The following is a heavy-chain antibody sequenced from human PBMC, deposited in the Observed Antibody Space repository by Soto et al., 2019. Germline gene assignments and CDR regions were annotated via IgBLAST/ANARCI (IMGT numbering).Heavy chain of an antibody. J-gene: IGHJ4*02. CDR2: INPNSGGT. CDR3: ARGPLVGYCTNGVCHYFDY. V-gene: IGHV1-2*02. D-gene: IGHD2-8*01. CDR1: GYTFTGYY. Sequence: VASVKVSCKASGYTFTGYYMHWVRQAPGQGLEWMGWINPNSGGTNYAQKFQGRVTMTRDTSISTAYMELSRLRSDDTAVYYCARGPLVGYCTNGVCHYFDYWGQGTLVTVSS.